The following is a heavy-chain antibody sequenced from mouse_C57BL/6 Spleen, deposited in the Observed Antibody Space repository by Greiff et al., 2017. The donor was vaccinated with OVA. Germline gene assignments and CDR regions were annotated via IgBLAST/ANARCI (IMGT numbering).Heavy chain of an antibody. CDR2: ISSGSSTI. V-gene: IGHV5-17*01. CDR1: GFTFSDYG. CDR3: ARGGYLYYYSMDY. D-gene: IGHD2-2*01. J-gene: IGHJ4*01. Sequence: DVKLVESGGGLVKPGGSLKLSCAASGFTFSDYGMHWVRQAPEKGLEWVAYISSGSSTIYYADTVKGRFTISRDNANNTLFLQMTSLRSEDTAMYYCARGGYLYYYSMDYWGQGTSVTVSS.